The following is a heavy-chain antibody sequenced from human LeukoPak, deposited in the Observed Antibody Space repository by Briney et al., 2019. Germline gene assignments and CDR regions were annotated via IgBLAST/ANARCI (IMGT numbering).Heavy chain of an antibody. D-gene: IGHD1-7*01. CDR1: GFTFSSFG. J-gene: IGHJ4*02. CDR2: ISYDGSNK. CDR3: AKDLNIQTGTTDY. Sequence: QPGGSLRLSCAASGFTFSSFGMNWVRRAPGKGLEWLAVISYDGSNKYYADSVKGRFTISRDNSKNTLYLQMNSLRAEDTAVYYCAKDLNIQTGTTDYWGQGTLVTVSS. V-gene: IGHV3-30*18.